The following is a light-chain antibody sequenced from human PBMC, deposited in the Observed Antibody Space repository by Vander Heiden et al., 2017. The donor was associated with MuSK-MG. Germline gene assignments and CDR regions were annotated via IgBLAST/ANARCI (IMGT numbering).Light chain of an antibody. CDR3: QTWNSTTVI. CDR1: ELADKF. Sequence: SYELPQTPSVSVSPGQTANITCSGDELADKFRSWYQQNAGPPLMLLSYQDTKRPSGIPERFSGSNSGAAATPTICDTQAGDDAYYYCQTWNSTTVIFGAGTKLTVL. CDR2: QDT. V-gene: IGLV3-1*01. J-gene: IGLJ2*01.